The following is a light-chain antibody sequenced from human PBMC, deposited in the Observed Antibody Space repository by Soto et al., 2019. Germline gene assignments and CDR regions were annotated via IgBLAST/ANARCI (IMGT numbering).Light chain of an antibody. CDR1: SSNIGAGYD. CDR3: QSYDSSLSVV. CDR2: GNS. J-gene: IGLJ2*01. V-gene: IGLV1-40*01. Sequence: QSVLTQPPSVSGAPGQRVTISCTGSSSNIGAGYDVHWYQRLPGTAPKILIYGNSNRPSGVPDRFSGSRSGTSASLAIAGLQAQDEADYHCQSYDSSLSVVFGGGTKLPVL.